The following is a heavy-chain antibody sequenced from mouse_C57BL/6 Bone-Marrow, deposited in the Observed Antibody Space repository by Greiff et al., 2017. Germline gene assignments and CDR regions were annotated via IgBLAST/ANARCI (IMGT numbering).Heavy chain of an antibody. D-gene: IGHD1-1*01. Sequence: QVQLQQPGAELVMPGASVKLSCKASGYTFTSYWMHWVKQRPGQGLEWIGEIDPSDSYTNYNQKFKGKSTLTVDKSSSTAYMQLSSLTSEDSAVYYCARDGESTTVVAKDYYAMDYWGQGTSVTVSS. CDR2: IDPSDSYT. J-gene: IGHJ4*01. CDR3: ARDGESTTVVAKDYYAMDY. CDR1: GYTFTSYW. V-gene: IGHV1-69*01.